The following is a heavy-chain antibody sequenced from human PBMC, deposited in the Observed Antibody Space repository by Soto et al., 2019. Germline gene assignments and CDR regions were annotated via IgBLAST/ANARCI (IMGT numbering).Heavy chain of an antibody. J-gene: IGHJ4*02. CDR2: LVPQFGTP. D-gene: IGHD5-18*01. CDR1: RGTFNRYA. V-gene: IGHV1-69*01. CDR3: ARQNRDTPMVPFDV. Sequence: QVQLVQSGAEVKKPGSSVKVSCLASRGTFNRYAINWVRQAPGHGLEWLGALVPQFGTPNYAQKFQDRVTIVADESTNTTSMELRGLTSDDTAVYYCARQNRDTPMVPFDVWGQGTLVTVSP.